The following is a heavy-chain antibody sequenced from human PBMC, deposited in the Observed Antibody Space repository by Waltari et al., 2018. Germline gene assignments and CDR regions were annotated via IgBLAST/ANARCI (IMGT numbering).Heavy chain of an antibody. Sequence: QLQLQESGPGLVKPSETLSLTCTVSGGSFTSSSYYWGWIRQPPGKGLEWIGSVYYSGSTDYNLSLKSRVTISVDASKNQFSLKLSSVTAADTAVYYCARRGPVRGIISLYGMDVWGQGTTVTVSS. V-gene: IGHV4-39*01. D-gene: IGHD3-10*01. CDR2: VYYSGST. J-gene: IGHJ6*02. CDR3: ARRGPVRGIISLYGMDV. CDR1: GGSFTSSSYY.